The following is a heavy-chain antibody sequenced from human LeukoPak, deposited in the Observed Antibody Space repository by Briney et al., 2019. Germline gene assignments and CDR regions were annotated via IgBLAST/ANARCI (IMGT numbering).Heavy chain of an antibody. CDR1: GDSVSSNSAA. D-gene: IGHD6-19*01. CDR2: TYFRSKWYN. Sequence: SQTLPLTCAISGDSVSSNSAAWNWIRQSPSRGLEWLGRTYFRSKWYNDYAVSVKSRMTINPDTSKNQFSLQLNSVTPEDTAVYYCARDHARYSSGWYYFDYWGQGTLVTVSS. V-gene: IGHV6-1*01. CDR3: ARDHARYSSGWYYFDY. J-gene: IGHJ4*02.